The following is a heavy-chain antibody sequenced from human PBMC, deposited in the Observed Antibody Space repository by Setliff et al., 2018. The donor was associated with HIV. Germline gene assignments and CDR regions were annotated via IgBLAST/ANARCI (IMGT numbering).Heavy chain of an antibody. CDR2: INPGGGTI. CDR1: GYTFTSYY. V-gene: IGHV1-46*01. D-gene: IGHD3-16*01. J-gene: IGHJ6*02. CDR3: ARGWGGQDSNYYGMDV. Sequence: WASVKVSCKASGYTFTSYYMHWVRQAPGRGLEWMGVINPGGGTIRYEQEFQGRVTMTRDTSTSTVYMELSSLRSEDTAMYYCARGWGGQDSNYYGMDVWGQGTTVTVSS.